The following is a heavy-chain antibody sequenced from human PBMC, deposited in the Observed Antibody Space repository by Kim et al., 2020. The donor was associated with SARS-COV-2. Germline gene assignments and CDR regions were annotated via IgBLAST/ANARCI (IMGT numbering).Heavy chain of an antibody. D-gene: IGHD3-22*01. V-gene: IGHV6-1*01. J-gene: IGHJ4*02. CDR2: TYYRSKWYN. CDR3: ARSGERRAYYYDSSGPEMFDY. Sequence: SQTLSLTCAISGDSVSSNSAAWNWIRQSPSRGLEWLGRTYYRSKWYNDYAVSVKRRITINPDTSKNQFSLQLNSVTPEDTAVYYCARSGERRAYYYDSSGPEMFDYWGQGTLVTVSS. CDR1: GDSVSSNSAA.